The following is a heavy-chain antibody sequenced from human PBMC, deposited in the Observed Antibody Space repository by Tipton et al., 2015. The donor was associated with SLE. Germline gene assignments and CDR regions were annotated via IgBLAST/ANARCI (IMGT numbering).Heavy chain of an antibody. CDR1: GFTFSNFG. Sequence: SGFTFSNFGIQWVRQAPGKGLEWVALTWNDGSKEYYADSVKGRFTISRDNSRNTLYLEMNSLRAEDTAVYYCAKDLGSGLGDFDYWGQGILVTVSS. CDR3: AKDLGSGLGDFDY. V-gene: IGHV3-33*06. J-gene: IGHJ4*02. D-gene: IGHD6-19*01. CDR2: TWNDGSKE.